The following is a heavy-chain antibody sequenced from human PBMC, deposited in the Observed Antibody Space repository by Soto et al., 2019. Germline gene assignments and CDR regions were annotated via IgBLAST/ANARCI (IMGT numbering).Heavy chain of an antibody. D-gene: IGHD2-15*01. CDR3: AREGCSGGSCYEAGLWFDP. Sequence: QVQLQESGPGLVKPSQTLSLTCTVSGGSISSGGYYWSWIRQHPGKGLEWLGYIYYSGSTYYHPSLKSRVTISVDTSKNQFSLKLSSVTAADTAVYYCAREGCSGGSCYEAGLWFDPWGQGTLVTVSS. CDR1: GGSISSGGYY. V-gene: IGHV4-31*03. CDR2: IYYSGST. J-gene: IGHJ5*02.